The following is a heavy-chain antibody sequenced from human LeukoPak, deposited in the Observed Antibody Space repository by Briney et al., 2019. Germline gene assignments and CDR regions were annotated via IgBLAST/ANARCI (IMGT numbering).Heavy chain of an antibody. CDR2: ISDYNGNT. CDR3: ARALGAPLGHDFWSGYPDNYYYMDV. D-gene: IGHD3-3*01. J-gene: IGHJ6*03. CDR1: GYTFTSYG. V-gene: IGHV1-18*01. Sequence: GASVKVSCKASGYTFTSYGISWVRQAPGQGLEWMGWISDYNGNTNYAQKLQGRVTMTTDTSTSTAYMELRSLRSDDTAVYYCARALGAPLGHDFWSGYPDNYYYMDVWGKGTTVTVSS.